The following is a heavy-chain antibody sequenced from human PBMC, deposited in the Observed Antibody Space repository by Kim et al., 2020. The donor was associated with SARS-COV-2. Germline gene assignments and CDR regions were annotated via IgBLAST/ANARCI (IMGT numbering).Heavy chain of an antibody. CDR2: ITRGSSPI. D-gene: IGHD6-6*01. CDR1: GFTFRTYS. J-gene: IGHJ4*02. CDR3: VREDGSSDLDY. Sequence: GGSLRLSCAASGFTFRTYSMNWVRQAPGRGLEWVSHITRGSSPIYYADSVKGRFTISRDDVKNSLHLQMNSLRDEDTAVYYCVREDGSSDLDYWGQGTLVTVSS. V-gene: IGHV3-48*02.